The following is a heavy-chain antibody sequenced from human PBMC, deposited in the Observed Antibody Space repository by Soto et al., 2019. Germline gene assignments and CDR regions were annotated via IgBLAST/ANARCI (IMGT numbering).Heavy chain of an antibody. CDR3: AREVQVHTPAFVY. CDR2: ISPMFGAA. V-gene: IGHV1-69*19. CDR1: GGTFNTYA. Sequence: QVRLVQSGAEMKKPGSSVKVSCQSSGGTFNTYAMNWVRQVPGQGPEWMGDISPMFGAANYAPKFRGRVTITADESTGTSYMQLSSLTSEDTALYFCAREVQVHTPAFVYWGQGTLVTVSS. J-gene: IGHJ4*02. D-gene: IGHD2-15*01.